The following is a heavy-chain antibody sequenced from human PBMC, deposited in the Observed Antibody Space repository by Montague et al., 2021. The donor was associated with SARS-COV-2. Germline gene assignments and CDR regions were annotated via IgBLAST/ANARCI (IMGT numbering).Heavy chain of an antibody. Sequence: DSGMTNYNPSLKSRVTISVDTSKNQFSLKLSSVTAADTAVYYCAGTYYDFWSGFIHYYYYMDVRGKGTTVTVSS. V-gene: IGHV4-59*01. J-gene: IGHJ6*03. CDR3: AGTYYDFWSGFIHYYYYMDV. CDR2: DSGMT. D-gene: IGHD3-3*01.